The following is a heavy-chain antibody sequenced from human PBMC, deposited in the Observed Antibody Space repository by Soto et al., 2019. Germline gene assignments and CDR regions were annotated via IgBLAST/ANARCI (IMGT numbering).Heavy chain of an antibody. V-gene: IGHV3-66*01. CDR3: ASRRNPYGAYDY. Sequence: GGSLRLSCAASGFTVSSNFMSWVRQAPGKGLEWVSIIYSDGSTYYADSVKGRFTISRDNSKNTLYLQMNSLRADDTAVYYCASRRNPYGAYDYWGQGTLVSVSS. J-gene: IGHJ4*02. CDR2: IYSDGST. CDR1: GFTVSSNF. D-gene: IGHD4-17*01.